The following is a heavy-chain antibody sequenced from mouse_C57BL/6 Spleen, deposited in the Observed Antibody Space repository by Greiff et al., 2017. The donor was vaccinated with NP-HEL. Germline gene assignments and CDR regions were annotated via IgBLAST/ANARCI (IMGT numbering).Heavy chain of an antibody. CDR2: FYPGDGDT. CDR3: ARGLNYCGSSYGYFDV. J-gene: IGHJ1*03. V-gene: IGHV1-82*01. D-gene: IGHD1-1*01. CDR1: GYAFSSSW. Sequence: QVQLQQSGPELVKPGASVKISCKASGYAFSSSWMNWVKQRPGKGLEWIGRFYPGDGDTNYNVKFKGKATLTADKSSSTAYMQLSSLTSEDSAVYFCARGLNYCGSSYGYFDVWGTGTTVTVSS.